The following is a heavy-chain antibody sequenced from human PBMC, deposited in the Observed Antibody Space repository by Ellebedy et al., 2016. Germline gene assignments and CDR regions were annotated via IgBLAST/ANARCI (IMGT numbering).Heavy chain of an antibody. V-gene: IGHV4-31*03. J-gene: IGHJ4*02. CDR3: ARGAGGYYDYSQYYFDS. CDR2: IYYSGNT. CDR1: GDSINSSGYY. Sequence: SETLSLTXTISGDSINSSGYYWSWIRQHPGKGLEWIGYIYYSGNTHYNPSLKSRATISVDTSKKKFSLKLSSVTAADTALYYCARGAGGYYDYSQYYFDSWGQGIVVTVSS. D-gene: IGHD4-11*01.